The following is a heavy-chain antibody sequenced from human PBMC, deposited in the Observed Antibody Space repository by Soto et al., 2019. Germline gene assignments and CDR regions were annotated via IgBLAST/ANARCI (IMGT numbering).Heavy chain of an antibody. CDR2: ISFDGSNI. D-gene: IGHD3-10*02. Sequence: ESGGGVVQPGRSLRLSCAASGFTFSTYAMHWVRQAPGKGLEWVALISFDGSNIYFADSVNGLFIVSRDNSQNTLYLQMNSLRAEDTAVYYCARRTSCSGMDFWGQGTAVAVSS. V-gene: IGHV3-30-3*01. J-gene: IGHJ6*02. CDR3: ARRTSCSGMDF. CDR1: GFTFSTYA.